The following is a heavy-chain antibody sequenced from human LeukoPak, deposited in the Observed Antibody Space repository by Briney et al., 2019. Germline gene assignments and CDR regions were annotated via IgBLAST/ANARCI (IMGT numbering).Heavy chain of an antibody. CDR3: ARVFGYYYDSSGYFDI. V-gene: IGHV1-8*03. CDR1: GYTFTNYD. CDR2: MNPNSGNT. Sequence: ASVKVSCTAAGYTFTNYDINWVRQAPGQGLEWMGWMNPNSGNTGYAQKFQGRVTLTRDTSISTAYMELSSLRSEDTAVYYCARVFGYYYDSSGYFDIWGQGTMVTVSS. D-gene: IGHD3-22*01. J-gene: IGHJ3*02.